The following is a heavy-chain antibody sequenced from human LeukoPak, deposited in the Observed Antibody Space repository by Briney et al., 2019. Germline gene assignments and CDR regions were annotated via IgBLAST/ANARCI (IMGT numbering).Heavy chain of an antibody. V-gene: IGHV3-9*01. Sequence: GRSLRLSCAASGFTFDDYAMNWVRQAPGKGLEWDSGISWNSNSIAYAESVKGRFTISRDNAKNSLYLQMNSLRAEDTALYYCTKDSRVRGAGNGMDAWGQGTTVTVSS. J-gene: IGHJ6*02. CDR1: GFTFDDYA. D-gene: IGHD3-10*01. CDR3: TKDSRVRGAGNGMDA. CDR2: ISWNSNSI.